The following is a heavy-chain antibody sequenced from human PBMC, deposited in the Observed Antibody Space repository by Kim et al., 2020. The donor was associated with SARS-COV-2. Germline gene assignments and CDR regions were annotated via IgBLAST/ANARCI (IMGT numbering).Heavy chain of an antibody. CDR1: GFTFSSYE. V-gene: IGHV3-48*03. CDR3: ARDLFPYGSGSYGVATTGGMDV. J-gene: IGHJ6*02. Sequence: GGSLRLSCAASGFTFSSYEMNWVRQAPGKGLEWVSYISSSGSTIYYADSVKGRFTISRDNAKNSLYLQMNSLRAEDTAVYYCARDLFPYGSGSYGVATTGGMDVWGQGTTVTVSS. CDR2: ISSSGSTI. D-gene: IGHD3-10*01.